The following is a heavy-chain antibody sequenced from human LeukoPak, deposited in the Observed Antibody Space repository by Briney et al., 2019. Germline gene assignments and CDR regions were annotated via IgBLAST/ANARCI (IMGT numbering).Heavy chain of an antibody. CDR2: ISGSGGST. CDR3: AKDRGPYYDQHDGHYFDY. J-gene: IGHJ4*02. D-gene: IGHD3-22*01. V-gene: IGHV3-23*01. CDR1: GITFSNYA. Sequence: PGGSLRLSCVASGITFSNYAVSWVRQAPGKGLEWVSAISGSGGSTYYADSVKGRFTISRDNSKNTLYLQMNSLRAEDTAVYYCAKDRGPYYDQHDGHYFDYWGQGTLVTVSS.